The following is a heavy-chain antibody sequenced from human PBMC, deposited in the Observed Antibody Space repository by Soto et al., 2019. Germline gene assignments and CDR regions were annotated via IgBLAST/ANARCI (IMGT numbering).Heavy chain of an antibody. CDR1: GGSFSGYY. D-gene: IGHD2-2*02. V-gene: IGHV4-34*01. CDR2: INHSGST. CDR3: ARADSGPAAIRRNYYYGMDV. J-gene: IGHJ6*02. Sequence: QVQLQQWGAGLLKPSETLSLTCAVYGGSFSGYYWSWIRQPPGKGLEWIGEINHSGSTNYNPSLKSRVTISVDTSKNQFSLKLSSVTAADTAVYYCARADSGPAAIRRNYYYGMDVWGQGTTVTVSS.